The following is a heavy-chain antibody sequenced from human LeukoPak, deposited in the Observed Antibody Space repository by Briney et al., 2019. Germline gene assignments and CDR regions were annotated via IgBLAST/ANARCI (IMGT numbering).Heavy chain of an antibody. CDR3: ARGGLCSGGSCYRWNWFDR. V-gene: IGHV4-59*01. J-gene: IGHJ5*02. D-gene: IGHD2-15*01. CDR1: GGSISSYY. Sequence: SETLSLTCTVSGGSISSYYWSWLRQPPGKGLEWIGYIYYSGSTNYNPSLKSRVTISVDTSKNQFSLKLSSVTAVDTAVYYCARGGLCSGGSCYRWNWFDRWGQGTLVTVSS. CDR2: IYYSGST.